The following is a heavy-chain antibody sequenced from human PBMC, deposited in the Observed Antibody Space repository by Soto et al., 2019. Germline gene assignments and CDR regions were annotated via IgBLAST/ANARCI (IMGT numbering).Heavy chain of an antibody. D-gene: IGHD3-22*01. CDR1: GGSISSGGYY. J-gene: IGHJ4*02. Sequence: SETLSLTCTVSGGSISSGGYYWSWIRQHPGKGLEWIGYIYYSGSTYYNPSLKSRVTISVDTSKNQFSLKLSSVTAADTAVYYCARDYYDSSGLDYWGQGTLVTVS. CDR2: IYYSGST. CDR3: ARDYYDSSGLDY. V-gene: IGHV4-31*03.